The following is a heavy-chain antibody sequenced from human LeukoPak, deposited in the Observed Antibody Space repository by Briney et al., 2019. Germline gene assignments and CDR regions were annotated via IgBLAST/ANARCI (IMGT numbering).Heavy chain of an antibody. CDR2: INENSRYT. J-gene: IGHJ4*02. CDR3: TRSGTRLGTDFDY. Sequence: GGSLRLSCAGSGFTFRSYAMDWVRQAPGKGLEWVSSINENSRYTYYADSVKGRFTISRDNAKNSLHLQMNSLRVEDTAVYYCTRSGTRLGTDFDYWGQGTLVTVSS. CDR1: GFTFRSYA. D-gene: IGHD3-16*01. V-gene: IGHV3-21*01.